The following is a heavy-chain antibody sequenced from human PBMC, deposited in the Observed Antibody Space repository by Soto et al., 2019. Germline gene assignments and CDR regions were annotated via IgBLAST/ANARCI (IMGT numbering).Heavy chain of an antibody. CDR1: GGTFSSYA. Sequence: GASVKVSCKASGGTFSSYAISWVRQAPGQGLEWMGGIIPIFGTANYAQKFQGRVTITADESTSTAYMELSSLRSEDTAVYYCASGRLDYDSSGYYYLAAPLGMDVWGQGTTVTVSS. J-gene: IGHJ6*02. CDR3: ASGRLDYDSSGYYYLAAPLGMDV. V-gene: IGHV1-69*13. D-gene: IGHD3-22*01. CDR2: IIPIFGTA.